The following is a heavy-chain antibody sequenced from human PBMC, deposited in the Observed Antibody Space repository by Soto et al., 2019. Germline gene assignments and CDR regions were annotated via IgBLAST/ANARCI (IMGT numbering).Heavy chain of an antibody. Sequence: SETLSLTCDVSSVSITSSNWWTWVRQPPGKGLEWLGKISHSGTVNYNATLRSRVTISVDKPKNQLSLKLMSVTAADTAVYYCARDYDGFDSWCPGILVTVSS. D-gene: IGHD3-16*01. CDR3: ARDYDGFDS. V-gene: IGHV4-4*02. CDR1: SVSITSSNW. CDR2: ISHSGTV. J-gene: IGHJ5*01.